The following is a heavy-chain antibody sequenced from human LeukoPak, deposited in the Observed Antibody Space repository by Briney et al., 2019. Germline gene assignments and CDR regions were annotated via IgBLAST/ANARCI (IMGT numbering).Heavy chain of an antibody. V-gene: IGHV3-11*01. D-gene: IGHD3-22*01. CDR3: ARDDSSGYYPH. J-gene: IGHJ1*01. Sequence: WGSLRLSCAASGFTFSDYYMSWIRQAPGKGLEWGSYISSSGSTIYYADSVKGRFTISRDNAKNSLYLQMNSLRAEDTAVYYCARDDSSGYYPHWGQGTLVTVSS. CDR1: GFTFSDYY. CDR2: ISSSGSTI.